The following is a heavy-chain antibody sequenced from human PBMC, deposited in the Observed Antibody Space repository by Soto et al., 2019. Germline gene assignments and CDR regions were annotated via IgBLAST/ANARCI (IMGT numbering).Heavy chain of an antibody. V-gene: IGHV3-23*01. J-gene: IGHJ4*02. Sequence: EVQLLESGGGLVQPGRSLRLSCTASGFTFSSHAMTWVRQAPGKGLEWVSGLSDSGDSIYYADSVKGRFTIYRDNSMNTRYRQMNTLRVEDTAVYYCAKVSSSWYAGFFDRWGQGTLVTVSS. D-gene: IGHD6-13*01. CDR3: AKVSSSWYAGFFDR. CDR1: GFTFSSHA. CDR2: LSDSGDSI.